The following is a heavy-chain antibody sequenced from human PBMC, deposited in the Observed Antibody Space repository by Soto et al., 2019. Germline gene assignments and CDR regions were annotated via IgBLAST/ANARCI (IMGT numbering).Heavy chain of an antibody. Sequence: QVQLVQSGAEVKKPGSSVKVSCKASGGTFSSYAISWVRQAPGQGLEWMGGIIPIFGTANYAQKFQGRVTITADESTSTAYTELSSLRSEDTAVYYCARAFSRIAAAYPFDYWGQGTLVTVSS. J-gene: IGHJ4*02. CDR2: IIPIFGTA. CDR3: ARAFSRIAAAYPFDY. V-gene: IGHV1-69*01. D-gene: IGHD6-13*01. CDR1: GGTFSSYA.